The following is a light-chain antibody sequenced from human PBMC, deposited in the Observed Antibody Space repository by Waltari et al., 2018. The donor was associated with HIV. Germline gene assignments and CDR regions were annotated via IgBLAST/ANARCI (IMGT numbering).Light chain of an antibody. CDR1: SSDVGCYTY. Sequence: QSALAQPASVSGSPGQSITISCTGTSSDVGCYTYVSWYQQHPAKVPRLMIYEVRHRPSGISSRFFGSKSGYTASLTISGLQPDDEAYYYCSSYTSSSSLDVVFGGGTKLTVL. J-gene: IGLJ2*01. CDR2: EVR. CDR3: SSYTSSSSLDVV. V-gene: IGLV2-14*03.